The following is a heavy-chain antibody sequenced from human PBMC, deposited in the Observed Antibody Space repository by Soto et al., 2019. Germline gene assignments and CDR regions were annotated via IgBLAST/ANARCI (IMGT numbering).Heavy chain of an antibody. V-gene: IGHV4-34*01. CDR3: ARGFHRRGYYGSGSYYNLDAFDI. Sequence: SETLSLTCAVYGGSFSGYYWSWIRQPPGKGLEWIGEINHSGSTNYNPSLKSRVTISVDTSKNQFSLKLSSVTAADTAVYYCARGFHRRGYYGSGSYYNLDAFDIWGQGTMVTVSS. J-gene: IGHJ3*02. CDR1: GGSFSGYY. CDR2: INHSGST. D-gene: IGHD3-10*01.